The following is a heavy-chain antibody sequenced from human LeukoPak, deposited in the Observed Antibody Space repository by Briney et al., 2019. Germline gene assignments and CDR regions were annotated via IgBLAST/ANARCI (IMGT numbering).Heavy chain of an antibody. CDR2: ISYDGSNK. V-gene: IGHV3-30*18. Sequence: GGSLRLSCAASGFTFSSYGMHWVRQAPGKGLEWVAVISYDGSNKYYADSVKGRFTISRDNSKNTLYLQMNSLRAEDTAVYYCAKDGDSSSWYSVNYYYYCGMDVWGQGTTVTVSS. CDR1: GFTFSSYG. CDR3: AKDGDSSSWYSVNYYYYCGMDV. D-gene: IGHD6-13*01. J-gene: IGHJ6*02.